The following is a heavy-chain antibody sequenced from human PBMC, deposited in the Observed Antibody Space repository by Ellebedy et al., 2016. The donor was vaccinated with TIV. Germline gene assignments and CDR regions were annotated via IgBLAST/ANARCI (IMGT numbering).Heavy chain of an antibody. Sequence: GESLKIPXAASGLTFSNYAMSWVRQAPGKGLEWVAIIWYDGSNKYYADSVKGRFTISRDNSKNTLYLQMNSLRAEDTAVYYCARDRRSVAGTLMGYWGQGTLVTVSS. V-gene: IGHV3-33*08. CDR3: ARDRRSVAGTLMGY. J-gene: IGHJ4*02. CDR1: GLTFSNYA. D-gene: IGHD6-19*01. CDR2: IWYDGSNK.